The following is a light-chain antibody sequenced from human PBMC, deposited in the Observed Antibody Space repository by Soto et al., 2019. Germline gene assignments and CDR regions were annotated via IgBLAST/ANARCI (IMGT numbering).Light chain of an antibody. J-gene: IGKJ5*01. CDR1: QSVSSSY. CDR3: QQYGSSPLIT. CDR2: GAS. Sequence: EIVLTQSPGTLSLSPGERATLSCRASQSVSSSYLAWYQQKPGQAPRRLISGASSRATGIPDRFSGSGSGTDFTLTISRLEPEDFAVYYCQQYGSSPLITFGKGTRLEIK. V-gene: IGKV3-20*01.